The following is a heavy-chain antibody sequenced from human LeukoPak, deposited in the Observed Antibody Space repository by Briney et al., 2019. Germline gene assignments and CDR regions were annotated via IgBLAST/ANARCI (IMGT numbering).Heavy chain of an antibody. D-gene: IGHD5-18*01. CDR3: ARRNNVDTAMVFDY. J-gene: IGHJ4*02. CDR1: GGSISSYY. V-gene: IGHV4-59*01. Sequence: PSQTLSLTCTVSGGSISSYYWSWIRQPPGKGLEWIGYIYYSGSTNYNPSLKSRVTISVDTSKNQFSLKLSSVTAADTAVYYCARRNNVDTAMVFDYWGQGTLVTVSS. CDR2: IYYSGST.